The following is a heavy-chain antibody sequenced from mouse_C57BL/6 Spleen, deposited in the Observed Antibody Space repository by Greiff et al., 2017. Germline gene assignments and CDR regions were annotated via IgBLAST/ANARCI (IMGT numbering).Heavy chain of an antibody. CDR3: ARSGGSSYYAMDY. V-gene: IGHV1-5*01. Sequence: EVQLQQSGTVLARPGASVKMSCKTSGYTFTSYWMHWVKQRPGQGLEWIGAIYPGNSDTSYNQKFKGKAKLTAVTSSNTAYMQLSSLTTEDSAIYYCARSGGSSYYAMDYWGQGTSVTVSS. CDR1: GYTFTSYW. J-gene: IGHJ4*01. D-gene: IGHD1-1*01. CDR2: IYPGNSDT.